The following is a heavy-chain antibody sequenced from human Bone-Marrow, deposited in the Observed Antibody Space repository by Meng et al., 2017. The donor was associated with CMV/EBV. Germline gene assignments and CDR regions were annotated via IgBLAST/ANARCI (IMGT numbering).Heavy chain of an antibody. CDR1: GFTFDVYG. V-gene: IGHV3-20*04. Sequence: GESLKISCAASGFTFDVYGMSWVRQAPGKGLEWVSGVNWNGGSTGYGDSVKGRFTVSRDNAKNSLYLQMNSLRAEDTAVYYCARDNWNYPLYYGMDVWGQGTTVTVSS. J-gene: IGHJ6*02. CDR3: ARDNWNYPLYYGMDV. CDR2: VNWNGGST. D-gene: IGHD1-7*01.